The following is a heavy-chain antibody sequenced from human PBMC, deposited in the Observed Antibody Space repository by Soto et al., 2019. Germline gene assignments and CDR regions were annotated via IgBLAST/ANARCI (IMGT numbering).Heavy chain of an antibody. Sequence: SETLSLTCTVSGGSISSSSYYWSWIRQPPGKGLEWIGYIYYSGSTNYNPSLKSRVTISVDTSKNQFSLKLSSVTAADTAVYYCARRYYDCSGGSCYSPHYYYYMDVWGKGTTVTVSS. CDR2: IYYSGST. V-gene: IGHV4-61*05. CDR3: ARRYYDCSGGSCYSPHYYYYMDV. CDR1: GGSISSSSYY. D-gene: IGHD2-15*01. J-gene: IGHJ6*03.